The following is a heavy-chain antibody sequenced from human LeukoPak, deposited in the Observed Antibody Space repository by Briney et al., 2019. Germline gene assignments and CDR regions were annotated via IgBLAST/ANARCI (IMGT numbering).Heavy chain of an antibody. D-gene: IGHD5-12*01. CDR1: GYTFTGYY. Sequence: ASVKVSCKASGYTFTGYYMHWVRQAPGQGLEWMGWINPNSGGTNYAQKFQGRVTMTRDTSISTAYMELSRLRSDDTAVYYCARKAYKSRGYSGYDLFYWGQGTLVTVSS. J-gene: IGHJ4*02. V-gene: IGHV1-2*02. CDR3: ARKAYKSRGYSGYDLFY. CDR2: INPNSGGT.